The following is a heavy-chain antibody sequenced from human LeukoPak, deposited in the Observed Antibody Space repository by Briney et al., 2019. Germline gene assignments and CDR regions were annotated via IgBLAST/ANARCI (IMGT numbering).Heavy chain of an antibody. CDR2: IKSKTDGGTT. D-gene: IGHD2-15*01. V-gene: IGHV3-15*01. J-gene: IGHJ4*02. CDR3: TAPEGVVVVDRDY. CDR1: GFTFSNAW. Sequence: RGSLRLSCAASGFTFSNAWMSWVRQAPGKGLEWVGRIKSKTDGGTTDYAAPVKGRFTISRDDSKNTLYLQMNSLKTEDTAVYYCTAPEGVVVVDRDYWGQGTLVTVSS.